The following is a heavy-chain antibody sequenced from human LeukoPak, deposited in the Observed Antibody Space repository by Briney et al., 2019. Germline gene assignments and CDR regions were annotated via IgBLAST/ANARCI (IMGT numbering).Heavy chain of an antibody. CDR3: ARGSDGAYCGGDCYSENDY. CDR1: GFTFSSYA. Sequence: GGSLRLSCAASGFTFSSYAMSWVRQAPGKGLEWVSAISGSGGSTYYADSVKGRFTISRDNAKNSLYLQMNSLRAEDTAVYYCARGSDGAYCGGDCYSENDYWGQGTLVIVSS. CDR2: ISGSGGST. J-gene: IGHJ4*02. D-gene: IGHD2-21*02. V-gene: IGHV3-23*01.